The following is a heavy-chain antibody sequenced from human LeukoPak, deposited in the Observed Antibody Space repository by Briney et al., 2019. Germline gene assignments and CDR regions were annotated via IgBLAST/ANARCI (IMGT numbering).Heavy chain of an antibody. J-gene: IGHJ4*02. CDR1: XXXXSXXA. V-gene: IGHV3-30-3*01. D-gene: IGHD6-6*01. Sequence: XLXLSCAXXXXXXSXXAMNXXRXAPXXXLEXXXVISYDGSNKFYADSVKGRFTISRDNSKNTVYLQMNSLRPEDTAVYYCVRDSTWQLVHPVYWGQGTLVAVSS. CDR2: ISYDGSNK. CDR3: VRDSTWQLVHPVY.